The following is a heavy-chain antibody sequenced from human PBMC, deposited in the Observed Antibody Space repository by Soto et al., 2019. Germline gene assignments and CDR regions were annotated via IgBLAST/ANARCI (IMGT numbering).Heavy chain of an antibody. CDR1: GFTFSANA. V-gene: IGHV3-30-3*01. CDR3: ARDKIKGDPDYLDY. CDR2: IAYDGTIK. J-gene: IGHJ4*02. Sequence: GGALRPSCAASGFTFSANAMHWVRQAPEKGLEGVAVIAYDGTIKNYRDSVKGRFTISRDDSKSTLYLQMNSLRPEDTAVYYGARDKIKGDPDYLDYWGQGTLVTFSS.